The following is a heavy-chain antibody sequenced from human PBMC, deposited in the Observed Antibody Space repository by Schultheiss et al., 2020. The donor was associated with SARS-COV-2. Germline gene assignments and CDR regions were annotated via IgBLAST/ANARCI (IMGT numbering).Heavy chain of an antibody. CDR3: ASPCSTSCYASGVGAFDP. CDR1: GGSISSGGYY. Sequence: SETLSLTCTVSGGSISSGGYYWSWIRQHPGKGLEWIGEINHSGSTNYNPSLKSRVTISVDTSKNQFSLKLSSVTAADTAVYYCASPCSTSCYASGVGAFDPWGQGTLVTVSS. J-gene: IGHJ5*02. D-gene: IGHD2-2*01. CDR2: INHSGST. V-gene: IGHV4-31*03.